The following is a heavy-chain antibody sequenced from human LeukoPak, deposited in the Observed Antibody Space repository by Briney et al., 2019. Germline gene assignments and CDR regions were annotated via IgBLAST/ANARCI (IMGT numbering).Heavy chain of an antibody. J-gene: IGHJ6*02. CDR2: ISCYTGNT. CDR1: GYTFTSYG. D-gene: IGHD1-26*01. Sequence: GASVKVSCKASGYTFTSYGISWVRQAPGQGLEWMGWISCYTGNTNHAQKFQDRVTMTMDTSTTTVYMELRSLRSDDTAVYYCARDTRDYGMDVWGQGTTVTVSS. V-gene: IGHV1-18*01. CDR3: ARDTRDYGMDV.